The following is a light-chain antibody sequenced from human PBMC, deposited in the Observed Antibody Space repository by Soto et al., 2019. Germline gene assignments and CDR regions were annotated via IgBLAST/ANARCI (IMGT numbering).Light chain of an antibody. J-gene: IGKJ2*01. CDR3: QQYRNWPPTYT. CDR1: QSVSTN. CDR2: GAS. Sequence: EIVMTQSPATLSVSPGERATISCRASQSVSTNLAWYQQKPGQAPRLLIYGASTRDTGIPARFSGSGSETEFTLTISSLQSEDFAFYYCQQYRNWPPTYTFGQGTKLEIK. V-gene: IGKV3-15*01.